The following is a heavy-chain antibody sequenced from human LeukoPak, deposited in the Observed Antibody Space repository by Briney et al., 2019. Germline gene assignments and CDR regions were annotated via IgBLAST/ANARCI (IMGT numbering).Heavy chain of an antibody. J-gene: IGHJ3*02. CDR1: GFIFSSHG. Sequence: GGSLRLSCAASGFIFSSHGMHWVRQAPGKGLEWMAFTSADDSDKYYADSVKGRFTISRDNSKNTLYLQMNSPRPEDTAVYYCAKGYSGYDYAFDIWGQGTMVTVSS. V-gene: IGHV3-30*18. D-gene: IGHD5-12*01. CDR3: AKGYSGYDYAFDI. CDR2: TSADDSDK.